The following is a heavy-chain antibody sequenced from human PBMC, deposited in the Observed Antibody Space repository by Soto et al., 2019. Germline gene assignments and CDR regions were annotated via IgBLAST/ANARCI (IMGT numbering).Heavy chain of an antibody. J-gene: IGHJ4*02. D-gene: IGHD3-10*01. V-gene: IGHV4-30-2*01. CDR1: GGSISSGGYS. CDR3: ARAIGWFGELLGGYYFDY. CDR2: IYPSGST. Sequence: QLQLQESGSGLVKPSQTLSLTCAVSGGSISSGGYSWSWIRQPPGKGLEWIRYIYPSGSTYYNPSLKSRVTISVDMSKNQFSLKLSSVTAADRAVYYCARAIGWFGELLGGYYFDYWGQGTLVTVSS.